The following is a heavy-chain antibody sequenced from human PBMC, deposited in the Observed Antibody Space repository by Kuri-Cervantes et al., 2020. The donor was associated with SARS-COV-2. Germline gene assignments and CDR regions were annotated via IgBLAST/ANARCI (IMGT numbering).Heavy chain of an antibody. J-gene: IGHJ4*02. CDR2: ISYDGSNK. Sequence: GESLKISCAASGFTFSSYAMHWVRQAPGKGLEWVAVISYDGSNKYYADSVKGRFTISRDNSKNTLYLQMNSLRAEDTAVYYCAKDRGYTKGDYWGQGTLVTVSS. CDR1: GFTFSSYA. D-gene: IGHD5-24*01. CDR3: AKDRGYTKGDY. V-gene: IGHV3-30-3*01.